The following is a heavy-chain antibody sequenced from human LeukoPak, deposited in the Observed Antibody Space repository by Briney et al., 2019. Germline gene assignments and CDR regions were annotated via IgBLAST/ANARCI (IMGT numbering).Heavy chain of an antibody. Sequence: ASVKVSCKASGGTFSSYAIIWVRQAPGQGLEWMGGIIPIFGTANYAQKFQGRVTITTDESTSTAYMELSSLRSEDTAVYYCARAARWLQFWYFDYWGQGTLVTVSS. CDR1: GGTFSSYA. CDR3: ARAARWLQFWYFDY. CDR2: IIPIFGTA. J-gene: IGHJ4*02. D-gene: IGHD5-24*01. V-gene: IGHV1-69*05.